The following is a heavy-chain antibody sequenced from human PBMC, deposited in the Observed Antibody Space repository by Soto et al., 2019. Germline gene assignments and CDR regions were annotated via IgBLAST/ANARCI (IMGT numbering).Heavy chain of an antibody. Sequence: EVQLVESGGGLVQPGGSLRLSCSASGFTFRRYWMHWVRQVPGKGLQWVSHINGDGATTNYADSVKGRFTISRDNGKNTLYLQMHSLRAEDTSVYYCARESEYSSGLTDYWGQGTLVTVSS. CDR2: INGDGATT. CDR1: GFTFRRYW. CDR3: ARESEYSSGLTDY. J-gene: IGHJ4*02. D-gene: IGHD3-22*01. V-gene: IGHV3-74*01.